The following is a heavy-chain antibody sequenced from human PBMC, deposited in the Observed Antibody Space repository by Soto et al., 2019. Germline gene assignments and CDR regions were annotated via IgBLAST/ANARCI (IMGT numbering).Heavy chain of an antibody. J-gene: IGHJ4*02. V-gene: IGHV3-74*01. CDR3: ARDFEY. CDR2: INSDGSST. Sequence: GGSLRLSCAAPGFTFSSYGMHWVRQAPGKGLVWVSRINSDGSSTNYADSVKGRVTISRDNAKNTLYLQLNSLRPEDTAVYYCARDFEYWGQGTLVTVSS. CDR1: GFTFSSYG.